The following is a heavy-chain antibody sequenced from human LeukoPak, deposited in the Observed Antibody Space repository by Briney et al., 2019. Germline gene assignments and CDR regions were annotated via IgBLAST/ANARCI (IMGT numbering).Heavy chain of an antibody. D-gene: IGHD3-16*01. CDR3: ARAYVWGSFVDY. V-gene: IGHV1-2*02. J-gene: IGHJ4*02. CDR1: GYTFTGYY. CDR2: INPNSGGT. Sequence: ASVKVSCKASGYTFTGYYMHWVRQAPGQGLEWMGWINPNSGGTNYAQKFQGRVTMTRDTSISTAYMELSRLRSDDTAVYYCARAYVWGSFVDYWGQGTLVTVSS.